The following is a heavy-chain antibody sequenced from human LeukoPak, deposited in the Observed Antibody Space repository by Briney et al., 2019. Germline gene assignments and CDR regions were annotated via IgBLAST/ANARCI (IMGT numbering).Heavy chain of an antibody. J-gene: IGHJ4*02. Sequence: GGSLRLSCVASGFTFRTYWMYWVRQAPGKGLVWLSRINPDGSNTTYADSVKGRFTISRDNAKNSLYLQMNSLRAEDTAVYYCARIGLYYFDYWGQGTLVTVSS. V-gene: IGHV3-74*01. CDR1: GFTFRTYW. CDR2: INPDGSNT. CDR3: ARIGLYYFDY.